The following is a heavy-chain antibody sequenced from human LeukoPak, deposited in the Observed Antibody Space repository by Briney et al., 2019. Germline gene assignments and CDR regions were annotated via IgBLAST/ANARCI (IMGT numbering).Heavy chain of an antibody. D-gene: IGHD2-15*01. Sequence: GGSLRLSCTASGFSFSSYWMCWVRQAPGKGLEYVADIKNDGSETRYVDSVKGRFTISRDNSKNTLYLQMNSLRAEDTAVYYCAKDEGYCSGGSCLNWFDPWGQGTLVTVSS. V-gene: IGHV3-7*03. CDR2: IKNDGSET. J-gene: IGHJ5*02. CDR3: AKDEGYCSGGSCLNWFDP. CDR1: GFSFSSYW.